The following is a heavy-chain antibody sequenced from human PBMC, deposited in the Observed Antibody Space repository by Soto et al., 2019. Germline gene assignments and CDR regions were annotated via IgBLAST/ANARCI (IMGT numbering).Heavy chain of an antibody. D-gene: IGHD6-19*01. Sequence: AASVKVSCKASGYTFTTYFIHWVRQAPGQGLEWMGIVRPSGGNTAYAQRFQGRLTMTRDTSTSTVYMELSSLRSDDTAVYYCARDGSAWDFDYWGQGTLVTVSS. J-gene: IGHJ4*02. CDR3: ARDGSAWDFDY. CDR1: GYTFTTYF. V-gene: IGHV1-46*01. CDR2: VRPSGGNT.